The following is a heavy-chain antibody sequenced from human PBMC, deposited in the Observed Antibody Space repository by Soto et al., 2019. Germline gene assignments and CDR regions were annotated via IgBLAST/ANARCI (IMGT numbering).Heavy chain of an antibody. D-gene: IGHD2-21*02. CDR2: IWYDGSNK. CDR1: GFTFSSYG. Sequence: GGSLRLSCAASGFTFSSYGMHWVRQAPGKGLEWVAVIWYDGSNKYYADSVKGRFTISRDNSKNTLYLQMNSLRAEDTAVYYCASDFVVVTAYDAFDIWGQGTMVTVSS. V-gene: IGHV3-33*01. J-gene: IGHJ3*02. CDR3: ASDFVVVTAYDAFDI.